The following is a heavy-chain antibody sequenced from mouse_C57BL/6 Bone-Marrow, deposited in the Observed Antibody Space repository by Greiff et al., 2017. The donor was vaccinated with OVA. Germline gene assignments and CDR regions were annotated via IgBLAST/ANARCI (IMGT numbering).Heavy chain of an antibody. Sequence: QVQLQQPGAELVKPGASVKLSCKASGYTFTSYWMHWVKQRPGRGLEWIGRIEPIGGGTKYNEKFKSKATLTVDKPSRTAYMQLSSLTSEGSAVYYCASDYASCWYFDVWGRGTTVTVSS. CDR3: ASDYASCWYFDV. V-gene: IGHV1-72*01. CDR2: IEPIGGGT. D-gene: IGHD2-4*01. J-gene: IGHJ1*03. CDR1: GYTFTSYW.